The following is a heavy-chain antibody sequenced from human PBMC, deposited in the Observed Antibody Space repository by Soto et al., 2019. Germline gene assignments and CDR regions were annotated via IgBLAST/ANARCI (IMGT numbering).Heavy chain of an antibody. D-gene: IGHD5-18*01. V-gene: IGHV4-39*07. CDR3: ARIPVDTSMIYWLDP. Sequence: PSETLSLTCTVSGGSISKSNYFWGWIRQAPGKGLEWIASILYSGTTYYNSSLKSRVAISVDTSKNQFSLKLTSVTAADTAVYYCARIPVDTSMIYWLDPWGQGTLVTVSS. CDR2: ILYSGTT. J-gene: IGHJ5*02. CDR1: GGSISKSNYF.